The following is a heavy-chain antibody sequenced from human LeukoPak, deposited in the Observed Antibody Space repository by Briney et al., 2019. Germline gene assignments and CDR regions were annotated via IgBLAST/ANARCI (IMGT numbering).Heavy chain of an antibody. CDR3: ARALSLDY. V-gene: IGHV1-2*02. Sequence: ASVKVSCKASGYTFTDYYIDWVRQAPGQGLEWMGWINPNSGGTNYAQKFRGRVTMTRDTSISTAYMELSSLRSDDTAVYYCARALSLDYWGQGTLVAVSS. CDR2: INPNSGGT. J-gene: IGHJ4*02. CDR1: GYTFTDYY.